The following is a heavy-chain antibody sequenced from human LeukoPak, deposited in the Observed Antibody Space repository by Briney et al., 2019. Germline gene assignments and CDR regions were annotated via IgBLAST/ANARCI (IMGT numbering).Heavy chain of an antibody. CDR3: GKWGPFDSGGSAYYYYYYYMEV. J-gene: IGHJ6*03. D-gene: IGHD2-15*01. V-gene: IGHV3-23*01. Sequence: GGSLRLSCAASGFTFSSYGMSWVRQAPGKGLEWVSAISGSGGSTYYADSVKGRFTISRDNSKNTLYLQMNSLRAEDTAVYYCGKWGPFDSGGSAYYYYYYYMEVWGKGTTVTISS. CDR2: ISGSGGST. CDR1: GFTFSSYG.